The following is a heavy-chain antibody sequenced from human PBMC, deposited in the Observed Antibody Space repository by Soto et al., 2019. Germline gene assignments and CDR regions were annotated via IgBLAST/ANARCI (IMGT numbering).Heavy chain of an antibody. CDR1: GFTFSDSA. Sequence: GGSLRLSCAASGFTFSDSAMHWVRQTSGKGLEWVGRIRKKTNKYATAYGASVKGRVTISRDHSKSTVNLQMHGLIIDYSAVYFCTTHSLDPHGQGTLVTVAS. V-gene: IGHV3-73*01. CDR2: IRKKTNKYAT. CDR3: TTHSLDP. J-gene: IGHJ5*02.